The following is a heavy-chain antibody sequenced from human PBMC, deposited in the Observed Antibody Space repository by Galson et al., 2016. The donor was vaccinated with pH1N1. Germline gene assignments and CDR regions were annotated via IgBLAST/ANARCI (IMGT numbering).Heavy chain of an antibody. Sequence: QSGAEVKKPGESLSISCQGFEYGFTAYWITWVRQMPGKGLEWMGRIDPSDSYTNYSPSFQGHVTISADKSVSTVYLQWSSLKASDTAIYYCARDRYSGYDPDAFDIWGQGTMVTVSS. CDR2: IDPSDSYT. D-gene: IGHD5-12*01. CDR3: ARDRYSGYDPDAFDI. J-gene: IGHJ3*02. V-gene: IGHV5-10-1*01. CDR1: EYGFTAYW.